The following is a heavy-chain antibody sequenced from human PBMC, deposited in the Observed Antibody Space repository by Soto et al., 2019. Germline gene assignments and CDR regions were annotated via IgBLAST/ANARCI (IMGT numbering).Heavy chain of an antibody. CDR2: INSKTDGGPV. Sequence: EVQLVESGGNLVKPGGSLRLSCTASGFTFTNAWMNWFRQAPGKGLEWVGRINSKTDGGPVDYAAPVQGRFTISRDDSKSTVYLQMNSLKTEETAVYYFTMATSDYYFGMDVWCQGTTVTVSS. V-gene: IGHV3-15*07. CDR1: GFTFTNAW. CDR3: TMATSDYYFGMDV. J-gene: IGHJ6*02.